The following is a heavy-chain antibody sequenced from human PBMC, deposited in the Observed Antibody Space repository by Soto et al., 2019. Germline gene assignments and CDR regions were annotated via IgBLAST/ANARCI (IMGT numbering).Heavy chain of an antibody. CDR2: TTYDGGIK. J-gene: IGHJ6*02. CDR1: GFSFSSYG. V-gene: IGHV3-30*03. D-gene: IGHD1-1*01. CDR3: AGALENPYFYYGLNV. Sequence: GGSLRLACAASGFSFSSYGMEWVRLAPGKGLEWVAATTYDGGIKHYVDSVKGRFTVSRDNSKNTLYLQMNSLGVEDTATYYCAGALENPYFYYGLNVWGQGTTVTVSS.